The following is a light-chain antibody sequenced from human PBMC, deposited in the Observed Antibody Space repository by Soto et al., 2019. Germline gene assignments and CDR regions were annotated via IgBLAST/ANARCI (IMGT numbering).Light chain of an antibody. CDR3: GTWDSSLSAGRV. Sequence: QSVLTQPPSVSAAPRQKVTISCSGSSSNIGNNYVSWYQQLPGTAPKLLIYENNKRPSGIPDRFSGSKSGTSATLGITGLQTGDEADYYCGTWDSSLSAGRVFGGGTKVTVL. CDR2: ENN. V-gene: IGLV1-51*02. J-gene: IGLJ3*02. CDR1: SSNIGNNY.